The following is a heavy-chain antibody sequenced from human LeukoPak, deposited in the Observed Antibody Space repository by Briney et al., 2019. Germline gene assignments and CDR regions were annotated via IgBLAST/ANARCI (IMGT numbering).Heavy chain of an antibody. J-gene: IGHJ4*02. V-gene: IGHV3-30*18. CDR2: ISYDGSNK. Sequence: PGGSPRLSCAASGFTFSSYGMHWVRQAPGKGLDWVAVISYDGSNKYYADSVKGRFTISRDNSMHTLYLQMNSLRAEDTAVYYCAKGSNRGVATIDYWGQGTLVTVSS. CDR1: GFTFSSYG. CDR3: AKGSNRGVATIDY. D-gene: IGHD5-12*01.